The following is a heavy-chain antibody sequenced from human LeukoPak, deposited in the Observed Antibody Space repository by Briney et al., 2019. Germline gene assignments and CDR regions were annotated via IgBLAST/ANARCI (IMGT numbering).Heavy chain of an antibody. CDR2: IIPILGIA. Sequence: SVKVSCKASGGTFSSYTISWVRQAPGQGLEWMGRIIPILGIANYAQKFQGRVTITADKSTSTAYMELSSLRSEDTAVYYCARAIYCRSTSCSLTTYYYYGMDVWGQGTTVTVSS. V-gene: IGHV1-69*02. CDR1: GGTFSSYT. CDR3: ARAIYCRSTSCSLTTYYYYGMDV. J-gene: IGHJ6*02. D-gene: IGHD2-2*01.